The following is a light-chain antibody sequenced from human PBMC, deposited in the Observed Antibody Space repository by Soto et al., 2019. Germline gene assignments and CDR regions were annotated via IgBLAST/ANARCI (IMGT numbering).Light chain of an antibody. CDR2: DAS. V-gene: IGKV1-5*01. CDR1: QSISSW. CDR3: QQYNSYSWT. Sequence: TLSASVGDRVTITCRASQSISSWLAWYQQKPGKAPKLLIYDASGLESGVPSRFSGSGSGTEFTLTISSLQPDDFATYYCQQYNSYSWTFGQGPRWIS. J-gene: IGKJ1*01.